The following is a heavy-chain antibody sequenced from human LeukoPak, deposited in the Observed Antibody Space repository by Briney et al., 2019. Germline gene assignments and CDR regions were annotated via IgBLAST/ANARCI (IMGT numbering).Heavy chain of an antibody. CDR2: IIPIYGTT. CDR1: GGTFSNYA. CDR3: ARDLYGANSGAFDI. J-gene: IGHJ3*02. V-gene: IGHV1-69*06. D-gene: IGHD4-23*01. Sequence: ASVKVSCKASGGTFSNYAVSWVRQAPGQGLEWMGGIIPIYGTTNYAQKFQGRVTITADKSTSTVYMELSSLRSEDTAVYSCARDLYGANSGAFDIWGQGTMVTVSS.